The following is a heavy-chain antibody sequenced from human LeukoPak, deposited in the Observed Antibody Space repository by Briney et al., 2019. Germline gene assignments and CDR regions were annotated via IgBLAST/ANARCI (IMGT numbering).Heavy chain of an antibody. CDR3: ASLELDTASGRY. J-gene: IGHJ4*02. CDR2: IIPIFGTA. D-gene: IGHD5-18*01. Sequence: SVKVSCKASGYTFTGYYMHWVRQAPGQGLEWMGGIIPIFGTANYAQKFQGRVTITTDESTSTAYMELSSLRSEDTAVYYCASLELDTASGRYWGQGTLVTVSS. CDR1: GYTFTGYY. V-gene: IGHV1-69*05.